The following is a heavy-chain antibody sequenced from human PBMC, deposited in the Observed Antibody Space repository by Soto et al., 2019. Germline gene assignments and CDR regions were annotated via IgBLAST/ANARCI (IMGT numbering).Heavy chain of an antibody. CDR2: IHYTGTT. V-gene: IGHV4-39*01. D-gene: IGHD2-2*01. CDR1: GGSVNATSYY. J-gene: IGHJ3*02. Sequence: SETLSLTCTVSGGSVNATSYYWGWIRQPPGKGLEWIATIHYTGTTYYNPSLGSRGTISVDTSKNQFSLNLNSVTVADTAVYYCARQGIVVVPAAPDDAFDIWGQGTMVTVS. CDR3: ARQGIVVVPAAPDDAFDI.